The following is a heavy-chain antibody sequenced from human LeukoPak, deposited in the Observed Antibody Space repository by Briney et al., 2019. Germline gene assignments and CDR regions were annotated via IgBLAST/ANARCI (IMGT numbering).Heavy chain of an antibody. CDR2: ISGSGGST. CDR1: GFTFGSYA. CDR3: AKGYCSSTSCFYDY. V-gene: IGHV3-23*01. J-gene: IGHJ4*02. D-gene: IGHD2-2*01. Sequence: GGSLRLSCAASGFTFGSYAMSWVRQAPGKGLEWVSAISGSGGSTYYADSVKGRFTISRDNSKNTLYLQMNSLRAEDTAVYYCAKGYCSSTSCFYDYWGQGTLVTVSS.